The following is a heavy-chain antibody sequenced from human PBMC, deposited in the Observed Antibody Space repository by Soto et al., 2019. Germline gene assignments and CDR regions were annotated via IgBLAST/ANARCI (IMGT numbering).Heavy chain of an antibody. CDR1: VGSISSGGYY. CDR2: IYYSGST. V-gene: IGHV4-31*03. D-gene: IGHD2-2*01. Sequence: SETLSLTCTFSVGSISSGGYYCSWIRQHPWKGLERIGYIYYSGSTYYNPSLKSRVTISVDTSKNQFSLKLSSVTAADTAVYYCARECSSTSCSVYYYYGMEVWGQGTTRIVSS. CDR3: ARECSSTSCSVYYYYGMEV. J-gene: IGHJ6*02.